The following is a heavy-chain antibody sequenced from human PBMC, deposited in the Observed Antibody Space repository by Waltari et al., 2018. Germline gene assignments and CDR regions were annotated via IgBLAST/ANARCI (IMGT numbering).Heavy chain of an antibody. CDR1: EYTLTESP. Sequence: QVQLVQSGAEVNKPGASVKVSCKVSEYTLTESPMHWLRQAPGKGLEWMGGYVPEDGETIYAQSFQGRVAMTEDSSTDTTYMELTSLTSEDTAVDDCATDHYRQSGYDSWGQGTLVTVSS. J-gene: IGHJ5*02. V-gene: IGHV1-24*01. D-gene: IGHD5-12*01. CDR3: ATDHYRQSGYDS. CDR2: YVPEDGET.